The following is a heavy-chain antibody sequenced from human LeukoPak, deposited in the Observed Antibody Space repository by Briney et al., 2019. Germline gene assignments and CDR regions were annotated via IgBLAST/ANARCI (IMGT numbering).Heavy chain of an antibody. CDR1: GFTFSSYA. CDR2: ISGSGGST. Sequence: PGGSLRLSCAASGFTFSSYAMSWVRQAPGKGLEWVSAISGSGGSTYYADSVKGRFTISRDNSKNTLYLQMNSLRAEDMAVYYCAKDPRSAYDYVWGSYRYAGFDYWGQGTLVTVSS. J-gene: IGHJ4*02. V-gene: IGHV3-23*01. CDR3: AKDPRSAYDYVWGSYRYAGFDY. D-gene: IGHD3-16*02.